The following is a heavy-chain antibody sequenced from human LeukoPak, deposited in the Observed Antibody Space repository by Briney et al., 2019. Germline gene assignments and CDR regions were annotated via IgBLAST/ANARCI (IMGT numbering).Heavy chain of an antibody. CDR1: GYTFTDYY. J-gene: IGHJ6*03. CDR3: ARVPGYSYDYYYMDV. D-gene: IGHD5-18*01. Sequence: ASVKVSCKASGYTFTDYYMHWVRQAPGQGLEWMGWINVNSGGTNYAQKFQGRVTMTRDTSISTAYMDLSRLRSDDTAVYYCARVPGYSYDYYYMDVWGKGTTVTVSS. CDR2: INVNSGGT. V-gene: IGHV1-2*02.